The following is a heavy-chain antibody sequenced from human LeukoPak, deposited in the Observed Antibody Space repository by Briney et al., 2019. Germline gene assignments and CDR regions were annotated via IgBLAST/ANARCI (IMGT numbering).Heavy chain of an antibody. V-gene: IGHV3-33*01. CDR3: ARDLANSRRYYYYGMDV. J-gene: IGHJ6*02. CDR1: GFTFSSYG. D-gene: IGHD6-13*01. Sequence: GGSLRLSCAASGFTFSSYGMHWVRQAPGQGLEWVAVIWYDGSNKYYADSVKGRFTISRDNSKNTLYLQMNSLRAEDTAVYYCARDLANSRRYYYYGMDVWGQGTTVTVSS. CDR2: IWYDGSNK.